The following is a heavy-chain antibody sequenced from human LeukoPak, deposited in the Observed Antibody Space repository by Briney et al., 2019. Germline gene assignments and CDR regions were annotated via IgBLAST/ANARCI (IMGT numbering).Heavy chain of an antibody. Sequence: PSETLSLTCTVSGGSISSYYWSWIRRPPGKGLEWIGYIYYSGSTNYNPSLKSRVTISVDTSKNQFSLKLSSVTAADTAVYYCARHPLYSSGWYADAFDIWGQGTMVTVSS. V-gene: IGHV4-59*08. CDR2: IYYSGST. J-gene: IGHJ3*02. CDR3: ARHPLYSSGWYADAFDI. CDR1: GGSISSYY. D-gene: IGHD6-19*01.